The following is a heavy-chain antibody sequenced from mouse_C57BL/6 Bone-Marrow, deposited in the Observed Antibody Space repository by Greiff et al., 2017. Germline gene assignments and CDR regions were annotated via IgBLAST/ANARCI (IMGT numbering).Heavy chain of an antibody. V-gene: IGHV1-66*01. J-gene: IGHJ3*01. CDR1: GYSFTSYY. D-gene: IGHD2-4*01. CDR3: ARCYDYDPAWFAY. CDR2: IYPGSGNT. Sequence: VQLVESGPELVKPGASVKISCKASGYSFTSYYIHWVKQRPGQGLEWIGWIYPGSGNTKYNEKFKGKATLTADTSSSTAYMQLSSLTSEDSAVYYCARCYDYDPAWFAYWGQGTLVTVSA.